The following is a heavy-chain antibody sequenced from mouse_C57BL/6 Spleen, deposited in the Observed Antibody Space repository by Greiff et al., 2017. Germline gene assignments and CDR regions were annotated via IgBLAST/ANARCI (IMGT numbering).Heavy chain of an antibody. CDR3: ERHDGYPYWYFDV. Sequence: EVKLVESGGGLVQPKGSLKLSCAASGFSFNTYAMNWVRQAPGTGLEWVARIRSKSNNYATSYADSVKDSFTISRDESESMRYVQMNNLRTEDTAMYYCERHDGYPYWYFDVWGTGTTGTVSS. CDR1: GFSFNTYA. D-gene: IGHD2-3*01. V-gene: IGHV10-1*01. J-gene: IGHJ1*03. CDR2: IRSKSNNYAT.